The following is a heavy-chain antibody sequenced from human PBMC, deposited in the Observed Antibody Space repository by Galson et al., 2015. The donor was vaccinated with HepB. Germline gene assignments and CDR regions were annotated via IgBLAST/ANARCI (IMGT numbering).Heavy chain of an antibody. CDR3: ARGSGGSGTYYRSHRVVVDY. Sequence: SETLSLTCAVYGGSFSGYYWTWIRQPPGKGLEWIGEINHGGSSNNNPSLEGRVTISVDTSKKQFSLNLSSVTAADTAVYYCARGSGGSGTYYRSHRVVVDYWGQGTLVTVSS. J-gene: IGHJ4*02. D-gene: IGHD3-10*01. CDR1: GGSFSGYY. V-gene: IGHV4-34*01. CDR2: INHGGSS.